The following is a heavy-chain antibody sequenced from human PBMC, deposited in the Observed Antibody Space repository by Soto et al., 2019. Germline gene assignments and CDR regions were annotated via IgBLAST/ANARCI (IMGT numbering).Heavy chain of an antibody. CDR1: GGTFSSYG. CDR2: IIPLFGTT. J-gene: IGHJ5*02. CDR3: ARAHGSSWYNWFDP. V-gene: IGHV1-69*13. Sequence: SVKVSCKASGGTFSSYGISWVRQTPGRGLEWVGGIIPLFGTTNYAQKFRGRVTVTADESTSTVYMELRSLSFEDTAVYYCARAHGSSWYNWFDPWGQGTLVTVSS. D-gene: IGHD6-13*01.